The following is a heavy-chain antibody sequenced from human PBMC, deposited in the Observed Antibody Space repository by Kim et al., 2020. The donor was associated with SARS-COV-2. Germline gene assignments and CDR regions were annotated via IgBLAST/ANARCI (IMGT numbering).Heavy chain of an antibody. Sequence: GESLKISCKGSGYSFTSYWIGWVRQMPGKGLEWMGIIYPGDSDTRYSPSFQGQVTISADKSISTAYLQWSSLKASDTAMYYCARQSYYGSGSSLTDAFDIWGQGTMVTVSS. CDR2: IYPGDSDT. CDR3: ARQSYYGSGSSLTDAFDI. V-gene: IGHV5-51*01. CDR1: GYSFTSYW. D-gene: IGHD3-10*01. J-gene: IGHJ3*02.